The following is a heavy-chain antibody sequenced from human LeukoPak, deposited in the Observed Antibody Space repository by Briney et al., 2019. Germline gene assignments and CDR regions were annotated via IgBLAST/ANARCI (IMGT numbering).Heavy chain of an antibody. Sequence: GGSLRLSCAASGFTFSSYAMSWVRQAPEKGLEWVSAISGSGGSTYCADSVKGRFTISRDNSKNTLYLQMNSLRAEDTAVYYCAKDDTTVTTSGTSEQGFDYWGQGTLVTVSS. V-gene: IGHV3-23*01. D-gene: IGHD4-17*01. J-gene: IGHJ4*02. CDR2: ISGSGGST. CDR1: GFTFSSYA. CDR3: AKDDTTVTTSGTSEQGFDY.